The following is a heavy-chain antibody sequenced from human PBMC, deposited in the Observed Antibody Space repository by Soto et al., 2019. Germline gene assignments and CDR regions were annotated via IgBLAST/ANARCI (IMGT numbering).Heavy chain of an antibody. CDR1: GGSISSGDYY. Sequence: SATLSLTCTVSGGSISSGDYYWSWIRQPPGKGLEWIGYIYYSGSTYYNPSLKSRVTISVDTSKNQFSLKLSSVTAADTAVYYCARDIVVVPAATPYYYYGMDVWGQGTTVTAP. CDR3: ARDIVVVPAATPYYYYGMDV. D-gene: IGHD2-2*01. CDR2: IYYSGST. J-gene: IGHJ6*02. V-gene: IGHV4-30-4*01.